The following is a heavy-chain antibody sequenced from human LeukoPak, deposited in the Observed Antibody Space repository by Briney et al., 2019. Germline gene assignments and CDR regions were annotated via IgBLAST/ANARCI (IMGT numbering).Heavy chain of an antibody. Sequence: GASVKVSCKASGYTFTSYGISWVRQAPGQGLEWMGWISAYNGNTNYAQKLQGRVTMTTDTSTSTAYMELRSLRSDDTAVYYCARDPHRLWFGDSQQYNWFDPWGQGTLVTVSS. V-gene: IGHV1-18*01. D-gene: IGHD3-10*01. CDR1: GYTFTSYG. J-gene: IGHJ5*02. CDR3: ARDPHRLWFGDSQQYNWFDP. CDR2: ISAYNGNT.